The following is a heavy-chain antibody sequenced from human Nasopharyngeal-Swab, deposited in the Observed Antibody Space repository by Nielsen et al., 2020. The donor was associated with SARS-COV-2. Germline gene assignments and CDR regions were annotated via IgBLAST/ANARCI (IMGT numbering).Heavy chain of an antibody. CDR2: IRQDGFEK. V-gene: IGHV3-7*01. CDR3: ARDFEGY. J-gene: IGHJ4*02. CDR1: GFTFTNYW. Sequence: GESLKISCAASGFTFTNYWMSWVRQAPGKGLEWVANIRQDGFEKYYVDSVKGRFTISRDNAKNSVNLQLNSLRAEDTAVYYCARDFEGYWGQGTLVTVSS.